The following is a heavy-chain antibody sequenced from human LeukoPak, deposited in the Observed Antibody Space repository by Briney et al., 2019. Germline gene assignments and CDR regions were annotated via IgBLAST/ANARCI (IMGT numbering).Heavy chain of an antibody. CDR3: ARERAAGQWLVGDFDY. CDR1: GYTFTSYA. D-gene: IGHD6-19*01. V-gene: IGHV1-69*13. CDR2: IIPIFGTA. J-gene: IGHJ4*02. Sequence: ASVKVSCKASGYTFTSYAISWVRQAPGQGLEWMGGIIPIFGTANYAQKFQGRVTITADESTSTAYMELSSLRSEDTAVYYCARERAAGQWLVGDFDYWGQGTLVTVSS.